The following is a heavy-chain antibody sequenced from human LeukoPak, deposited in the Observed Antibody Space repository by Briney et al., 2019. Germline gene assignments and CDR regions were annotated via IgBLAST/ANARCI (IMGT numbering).Heavy chain of an antibody. V-gene: IGHV4-30-2*01. Sequence: SQTLSLTCTVSGGSISSGSYYWSWIRQPPGKGLEWIGYIYHSGSTYYNPSLKSRVTISVDRSKNQFSLKLSSVTAADTAVYYCAREGGSGSFDYWGQGTLVTVSS. CDR2: IYHSGST. CDR3: AREGGSGSFDY. CDR1: GGSISSGSYY. D-gene: IGHD3-10*01. J-gene: IGHJ4*02.